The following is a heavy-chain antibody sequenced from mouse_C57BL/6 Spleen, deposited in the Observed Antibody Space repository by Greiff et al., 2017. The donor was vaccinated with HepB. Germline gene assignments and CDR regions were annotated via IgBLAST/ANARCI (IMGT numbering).Heavy chain of an antibody. V-gene: IGHV1-59*01. CDR1: GYTFTSYW. Sequence: VQLQQSGAELVRPGTSVKLSCKASGYTFTSYWMHWVKQRPGQGLEWIGVIDPSDSYTNYNQKFKGKATLTVDTSYSTAYMQLSSLTSEDSAVYYCARDSSGAWFAYWGQGTLVTVSA. J-gene: IGHJ3*01. CDR2: IDPSDSYT. D-gene: IGHD3-2*02. CDR3: ARDSSGAWFAY.